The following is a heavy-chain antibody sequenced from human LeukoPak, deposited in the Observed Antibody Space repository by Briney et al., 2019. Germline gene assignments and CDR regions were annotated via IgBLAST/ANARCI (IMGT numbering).Heavy chain of an antibody. V-gene: IGHV4-59*01. CDR2: IYYSGST. D-gene: IGHD3-9*01. CDR3: ARGPNSDNYYYYYYMDV. CDR1: GGSISSYY. Sequence: SETLSLNCTVSGGSISSYYWSWIRQPPGKGLEWIGYIYYSGSTNYNPSLKSRVTISVDTSKNQFSLKLSSVTAADTAVYYCARGPNSDNYYYYYYMDVWGKGTTVTVSS. J-gene: IGHJ6*03.